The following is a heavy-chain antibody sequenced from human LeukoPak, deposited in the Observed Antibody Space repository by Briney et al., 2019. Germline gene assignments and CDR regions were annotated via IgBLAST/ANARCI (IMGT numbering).Heavy chain of an antibody. D-gene: IGHD3-3*01. J-gene: IGHJ6*03. CDR3: ARQSGPSAYYYYMSV. Sequence: SETLSLTCTVSGGSISSNSYYWGWIRQPPGKGLEWIGSIYYSGSTHYNPSLRSRVTISVDTSKNQFSLKLSSVTAADTAVFYSARQSGPSAYYYYMSVWGKGTTVTVSS. V-gene: IGHV4-39*01. CDR1: GGSISSNSYY. CDR2: IYYSGST.